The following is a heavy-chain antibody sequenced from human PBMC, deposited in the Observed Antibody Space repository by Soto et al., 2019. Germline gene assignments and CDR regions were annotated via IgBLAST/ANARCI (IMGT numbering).Heavy chain of an antibody. CDR3: AKDRGSGSSSWYGLNWFDP. J-gene: IGHJ5*02. CDR2: ISGSGGST. D-gene: IGHD6-13*01. CDR1: GFTFSSYA. Sequence: GGSLRLSCAASGFTFSSYAMSWVRQAPGKGLEWVSAISGSGGSTYYADSVKGRFTISRDNSKNTLYLQMNSLRAEDTAVYYCAKDRGSGSSSWYGLNWFDPWGQGTLVTVSS. V-gene: IGHV3-23*01.